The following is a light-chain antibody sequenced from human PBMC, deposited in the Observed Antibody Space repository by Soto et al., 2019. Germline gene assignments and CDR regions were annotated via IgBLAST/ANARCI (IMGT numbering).Light chain of an antibody. Sequence: EIVMTQSPATLSVSPGERATPSCRASQSVSSNLAWYQQKPGQAPRRLIYGASTRATGIPARFSGSGSGKESTVTFSGLQSEDVAVYYGQQYNNWPPITFGGGTKVETK. CDR1: QSVSSN. V-gene: IGKV3-15*01. J-gene: IGKJ4*01. CDR3: QQYNNWPPIT. CDR2: GAS.